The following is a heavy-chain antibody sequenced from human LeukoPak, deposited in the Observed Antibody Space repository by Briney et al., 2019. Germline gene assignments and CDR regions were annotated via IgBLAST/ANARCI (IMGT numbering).Heavy chain of an antibody. J-gene: IGHJ4*02. Sequence: GGSLRLSCAASGFTFSYYAMHWARQAPGRGLEWVAVISYDGSNEYYADSVKGRFTISRDNSKSTLYLQMNNLRPEDTALYYCARDPAFPNSGGDCLDYWGQGTPVTVSS. V-gene: IGHV3-30-3*01. CDR1: GFTFSYYA. CDR3: ARDPAFPNSGGDCLDY. CDR2: ISYDGSNE. D-gene: IGHD2-21*02.